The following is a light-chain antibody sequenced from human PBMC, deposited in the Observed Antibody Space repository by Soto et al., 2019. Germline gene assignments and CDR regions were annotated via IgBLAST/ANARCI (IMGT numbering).Light chain of an antibody. J-gene: IGLJ2*01. CDR2: DVS. CDR1: SSDVGGYSY. V-gene: IGLV2-14*03. Sequence: QSALTQPASVSGSPGQSITISCTGTSSDVGGYSYVSWYQQHPGKAPKLVIFDVSNRPSGVSNRFSASKSDNTASLTISGLQAEDEADYYCSSYTSSSTVAFGGGTKVTVL. CDR3: SSYTSSSTVA.